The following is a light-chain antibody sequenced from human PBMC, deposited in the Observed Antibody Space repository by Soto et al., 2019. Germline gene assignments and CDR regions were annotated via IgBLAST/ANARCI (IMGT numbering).Light chain of an antibody. CDR3: QQYAGSPLA. V-gene: IGKV3-20*01. CDR1: QSVSSTY. Sequence: EIVLTQSPGTLSLSPGERATLSCRASQSVSSTYLAWYQQRPGQAPRLLIYGASSRATGIPDRFSGSGSGTAFSLTISRLEPEDFAVYYCQQYAGSPLAFGGGTKVEIK. CDR2: GAS. J-gene: IGKJ4*01.